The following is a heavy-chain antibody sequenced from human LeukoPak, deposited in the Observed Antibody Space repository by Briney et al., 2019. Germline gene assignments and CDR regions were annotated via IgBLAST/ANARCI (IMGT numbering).Heavy chain of an antibody. Sequence: GESLKISCKGSEYTFSDHWIAWVRQMPGKGLEWMGIINPRDSDTRYSPSFLGQVTFSADKSINTAYLQWRSLKAPDTAMYYCAKISLAGDYFDYWGQGTLVIVSS. J-gene: IGHJ4*02. D-gene: IGHD6-19*01. CDR2: INPRDSDT. CDR3: AKISLAGDYFDY. CDR1: EYTFSDHW. V-gene: IGHV5-51*01.